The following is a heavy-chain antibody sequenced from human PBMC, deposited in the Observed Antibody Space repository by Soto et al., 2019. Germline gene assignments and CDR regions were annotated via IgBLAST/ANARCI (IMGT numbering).Heavy chain of an antibody. CDR1: GYTFTSYA. Sequence: GASVKVPCKASGYTFTSYAMHWVRQAPGQRLEWMGWINAGNGNTKYSQKFQGRVTITRDTSASTAYMELSSLRSEDTAVYYCARDNKLSSSWPQYYYYYGMDVWGQGTTVTVSS. CDR3: ARDNKLSSSWPQYYYYYGMDV. D-gene: IGHD6-13*01. J-gene: IGHJ6*02. CDR2: INAGNGNT. V-gene: IGHV1-3*01.